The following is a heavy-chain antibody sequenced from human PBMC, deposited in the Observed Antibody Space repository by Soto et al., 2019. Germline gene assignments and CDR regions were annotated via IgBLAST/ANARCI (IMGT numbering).Heavy chain of an antibody. D-gene: IGHD3-22*01. CDR3: ARSLYDSSGYPFSFDY. V-gene: IGHV4-31*03. CDR2: IYYSGST. Sequence: SETLSLTCTVSGGSISSGGYYWSWIRQHPGKGLEWIGYIYYSGSTYYNTSLKSRVTISVDTSKNQFSLKLSSVTAADTAVYYCARSLYDSSGYPFSFDYWGQGTLVTVSS. J-gene: IGHJ4*02. CDR1: GGSISSGGYY.